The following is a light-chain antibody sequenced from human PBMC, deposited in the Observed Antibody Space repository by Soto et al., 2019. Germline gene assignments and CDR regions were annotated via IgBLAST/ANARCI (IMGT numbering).Light chain of an antibody. CDR1: QSISSY. J-gene: IGKJ5*01. V-gene: IGKV3-11*01. CDR2: DAS. CDR3: QQRSNWPIT. Sequence: ELLLKKSQATLSMSPGTSAALSCRASQSISSYLAWYPQKPAQAPSLLIYDASNRATGIPARFSGSGSGTDFTLTISSLEPEDFAVYTCQQRSNWPITFGQGTRLEI.